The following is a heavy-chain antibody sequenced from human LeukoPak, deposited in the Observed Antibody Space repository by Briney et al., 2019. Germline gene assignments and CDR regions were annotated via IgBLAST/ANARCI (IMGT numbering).Heavy chain of an antibody. D-gene: IGHD3-10*02. CDR3: ARGVPGPEY. V-gene: IGHV3-74*01. Sequence: GGSLRLSCAASGFTFNNYWMVWVPQAPGKGLVWVSRINSDGSSPRYADSVKGLFTISRDNATNTLYLQMNSLGADDTAVYYCARGVPGPEYWGQGTLVTVSS. CDR2: INSDGSSP. J-gene: IGHJ4*02. CDR1: GFTFNNYW.